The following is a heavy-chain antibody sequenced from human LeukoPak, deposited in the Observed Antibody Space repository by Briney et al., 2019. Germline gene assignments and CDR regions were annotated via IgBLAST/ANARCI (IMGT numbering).Heavy chain of an antibody. CDR2: IIPIFGSP. CDR1: GGTFSSES. D-gene: IGHD2-2*02. CDR3: ARDREGIAVVPAATPGWGMAV. J-gene: IGHJ6*04. Sequence: GAPVKVSCKASGGTFSSESISWVRQAPGQGLEWMGGIIPIFGSPDYAEKFLGRVTITPDESTSTVYMELTSLTSDDTAVYYCARDREGIAVVPAATPGWGMAVWGSGTTVTVSS. V-gene: IGHV1-69*13.